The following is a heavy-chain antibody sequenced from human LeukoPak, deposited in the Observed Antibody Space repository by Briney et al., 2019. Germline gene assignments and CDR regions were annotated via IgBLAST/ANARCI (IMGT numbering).Heavy chain of an antibody. CDR3: ARGSARD. V-gene: IGHV3-21*01. CDR2: ISSSSSYI. CDR1: GFTCGTYS. J-gene: IGHJ4*02. Sequence: PGGSVRLSCAASGFTCGTYSMNWVRQAPGKGLEWVSSISSSSSYIYYADSVKGRFTISRDNAKNSLYLQMNSLRAEDTAVYYCARGSARDWGQGTLVTVSS.